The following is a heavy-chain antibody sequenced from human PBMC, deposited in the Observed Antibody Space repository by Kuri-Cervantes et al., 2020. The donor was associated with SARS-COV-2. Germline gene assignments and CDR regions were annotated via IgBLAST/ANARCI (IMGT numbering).Heavy chain of an antibody. V-gene: IGHV3-23*01. J-gene: IGHJ6*02. Sequence: GGSLRLSCAASGFTFSNYAMTWVRQVPGKGLEWVSGISGNGGSTYYADSVKGRFTISRDNSKNTLYLQMNSLRAEDTAVYYCAKDPLAALHKYYYYYGMDVWGQGTTVTVSS. D-gene: IGHD6-6*01. CDR2: ISGNGGST. CDR1: GFTFSNYA. CDR3: AKDPLAALHKYYYYYGMDV.